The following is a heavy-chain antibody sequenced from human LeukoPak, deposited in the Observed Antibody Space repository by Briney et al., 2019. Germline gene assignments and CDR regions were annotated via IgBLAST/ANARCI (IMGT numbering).Heavy chain of an antibody. CDR1: GFTFSSYE. CDR3: AREETRITMLRGVTYFEY. CDR2: ISSSGSTI. D-gene: IGHD3-10*01. Sequence: GGSLRLSCAASGFTFSSYEMNWVRQAPGKGLEWVSYISSSGSTIYYADSVKGRFTISRDNAKNSLYLQMSSLRAEDTALYYCAREETRITMLRGVTYFEYWGQGTLVTVSS. J-gene: IGHJ4*02. V-gene: IGHV3-48*03.